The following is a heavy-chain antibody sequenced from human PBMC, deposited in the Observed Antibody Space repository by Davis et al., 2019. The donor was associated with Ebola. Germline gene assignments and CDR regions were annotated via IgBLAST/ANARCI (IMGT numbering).Heavy chain of an antibody. Sequence: SQTLSLTCVISGDSVSSNSAAWNWIRQSPSRGLEWLGRTYYRSKWYNDYAVSVKSRITFNSNTSKNQCSLQLNSVTPEDTAVYYCARGRSWPLDSWGQGTLVTVSS. CDR2: TYYRSKWYN. D-gene: IGHD6-13*01. CDR1: GDSVSSNSAA. V-gene: IGHV6-1*01. CDR3: ARGRSWPLDS. J-gene: IGHJ4*02.